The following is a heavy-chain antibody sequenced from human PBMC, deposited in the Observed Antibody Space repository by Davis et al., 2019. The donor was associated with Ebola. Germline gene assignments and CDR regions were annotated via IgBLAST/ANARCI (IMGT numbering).Heavy chain of an antibody. V-gene: IGHV3-21*01. D-gene: IGHD6-19*01. J-gene: IGHJ3*01. CDR2: ISSDSAYI. CDR3: AGGKDSSGWYGDDAFDF. CDR1: GFTFTTYS. Sequence: GESLKISCVASGFTFTTYSMSWVRHAPGKALEWVSSISSDSAYIYYADSAKGRFTISRDNAKNSLYLQMNSLRAEDTAVYYCAGGKDSSGWYGDDAFDFWGQGTMVTVSS.